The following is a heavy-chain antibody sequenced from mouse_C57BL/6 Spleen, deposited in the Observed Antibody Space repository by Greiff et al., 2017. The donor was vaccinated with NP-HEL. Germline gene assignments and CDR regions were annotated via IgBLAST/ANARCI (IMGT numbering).Heavy chain of an antibody. CDR3: AREGYYYGSLWYFDV. D-gene: IGHD1-1*01. CDR1: GYTFTDYY. CDR2: IYPGSGNT. V-gene: IGHV1-76*01. Sequence: QVQLQQSGAELVRPGASVKLSCKASGYTFTDYYINWVKQRPGQGLEWIARIYPGSGNTYYNEKFKGKATLTAEKSSSTAYMQLSSLTSEDSAVYFCAREGYYYGSLWYFDVWGTGTTVTVSS. J-gene: IGHJ1*03.